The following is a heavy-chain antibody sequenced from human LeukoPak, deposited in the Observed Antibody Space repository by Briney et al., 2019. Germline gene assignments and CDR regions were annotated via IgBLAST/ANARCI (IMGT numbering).Heavy chain of an antibody. D-gene: IGHD2-2*01. Sequence: SETLSLTCTVSGGSISSSSYYWGWIRQPPGKGLEWIGSIYYSGSTYYNPSLKSRVTISVDTSKNQFSLKLSSVTAADTAVYYCARRSFCSSTSCHTRDYYYYMDVWGKGTTVTVSS. CDR1: GGSISSSSYY. CDR3: ARRSFCSSTSCHTRDYYYYMDV. CDR2: IYYSGST. V-gene: IGHV4-39*01. J-gene: IGHJ6*03.